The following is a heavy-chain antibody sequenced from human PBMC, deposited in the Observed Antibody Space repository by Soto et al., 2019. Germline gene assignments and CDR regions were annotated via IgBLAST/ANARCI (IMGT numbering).Heavy chain of an antibody. V-gene: IGHV4-4*02. CDR1: GGSISISNW. Sequence: PSETLTLTCAVSGGSISISNWWSWFRQPPGKGLEWIGEIYHSGSTNYNPSLKSRVTISVDKSKNQFSLKLSSVTAADTAVYYCASLAVAGTGEWDYWGQGTLVTVSS. J-gene: IGHJ4*02. CDR3: ASLAVAGTGEWDY. CDR2: IYHSGST. D-gene: IGHD6-19*01.